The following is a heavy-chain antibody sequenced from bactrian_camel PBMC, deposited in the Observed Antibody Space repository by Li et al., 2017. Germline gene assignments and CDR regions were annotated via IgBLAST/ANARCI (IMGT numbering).Heavy chain of an antibody. Sequence: DVQLVESGGGLVQPGGSLRLSCAASGFSFRTYAMSWVRQAPGKDREGLAVLWLGGAQTFYADSVKGRFTIYRDTAKDLVYLQMNGLKPEDTAMYCCAADQLYGGSCRDAVDFAYRGQGTQVTVS. CDR1: GFSFRTYA. V-gene: IGHV3S40*01. D-gene: IGHD6*01. J-gene: IGHJ6*01. CDR3: AADQLYGGSCRDAVDFAY. CDR2: LWLGGAQT.